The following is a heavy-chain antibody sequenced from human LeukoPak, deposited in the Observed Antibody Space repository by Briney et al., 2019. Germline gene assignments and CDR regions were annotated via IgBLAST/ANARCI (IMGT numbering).Heavy chain of an antibody. V-gene: IGHV1-69*13. CDR3: ARVKSYYYDTSDKDAFDI. CDR2: ISPIFGTA. Sequence: GASVKVSCKASGGSFSSYTIDWVRQAPGQGLEWMGGISPIFGTANYAQRFQGRVTITADESTTTAYMELRSLRSEDTAVYYCARVKSYYYDTSDKDAFDIWGQGTMVTVSS. D-gene: IGHD3-22*01. CDR1: GGSFSSYT. J-gene: IGHJ3*02.